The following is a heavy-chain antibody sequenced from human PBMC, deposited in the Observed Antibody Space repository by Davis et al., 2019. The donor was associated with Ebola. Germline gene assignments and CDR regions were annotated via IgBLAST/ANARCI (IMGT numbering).Heavy chain of an antibody. CDR1: GGSISSSNW. V-gene: IGHV4-4*02. D-gene: IGHD6-13*01. J-gene: IGHJ4*02. CDR2: INHSGST. Sequence: PSETLSLTCAVSGGSISSSNWWSWVRQPPGKGLEWIGEINHSGSTNYNPSLKSRVTISVDTSKNQFSLKLSSVTAADTAVYYCARHPYRWYFDYWGQGTLVTVSS. CDR3: ARHPYRWYFDY.